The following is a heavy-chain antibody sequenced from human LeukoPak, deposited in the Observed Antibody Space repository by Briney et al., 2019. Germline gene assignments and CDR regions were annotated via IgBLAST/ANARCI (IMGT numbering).Heavy chain of an antibody. Sequence: PGGSLRLSCAASGFTFSNYGMHWDRQAPGKGLEWVAIIWYDGSNKFYEDSVKGRFTISRDNSKNTLYLQMNSLRAEDTAVYSRTRDNGVNSRAFDIWGQGTMVTVSS. CDR2: IWYDGSNK. CDR3: TRDNGVNSRAFDI. D-gene: IGHD4-23*01. CDR1: GFTFSNYG. V-gene: IGHV3-33*01. J-gene: IGHJ3*02.